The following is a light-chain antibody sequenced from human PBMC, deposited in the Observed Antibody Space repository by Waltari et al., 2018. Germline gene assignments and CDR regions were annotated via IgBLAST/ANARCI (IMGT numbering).Light chain of an antibody. CDR1: HGISSY. CDR2: TAS. CDR3: QQYYSYPRT. V-gene: IGKV1-8*01. J-gene: IGKJ1*01. Sequence: AIRITKSPSSLSASTGDRVTITCRASHGISSYLAWYQQKPRKAPKLLIYTASTLQSGVPAKFSGSGSRTDFTLTISCLQSEHFATYYCQQYYSYPRTFGQGTRVEIK.